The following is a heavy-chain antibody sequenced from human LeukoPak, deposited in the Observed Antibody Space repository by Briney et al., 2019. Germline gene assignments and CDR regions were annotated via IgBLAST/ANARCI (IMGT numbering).Heavy chain of an antibody. CDR1: GFTFSSYA. CDR3: ARDHLTITFRVAYYFDY. Sequence: GRSLRLSCAASGFTFSSYAMHWVRQAPGKGLEWVAVISYDGSNKYYADSVKGRFTISRGNSKNTLYLQMNSLRAEDTAVYYCARDHLTITFRVAYYFDYWGQGTLVTVSS. J-gene: IGHJ4*02. D-gene: IGHD3-16*01. V-gene: IGHV3-30-3*01. CDR2: ISYDGSNK.